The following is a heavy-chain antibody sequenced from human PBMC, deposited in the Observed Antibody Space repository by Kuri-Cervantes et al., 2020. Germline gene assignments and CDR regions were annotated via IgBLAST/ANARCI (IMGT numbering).Heavy chain of an antibody. Sequence: GSLRLSCAVYGGSFTTYYQWTWIRQPPGEGPEWIGEINESGTIDYNPSLKSRVTMSVDTSKSQFSLKLSSVTAVDTAVYYCARFSGYASDWGQGTLVTVSS. CDR2: INESGTI. CDR1: GGSFTTYY. V-gene: IGHV4-34*01. J-gene: IGHJ4*02. CDR3: ARFSGYASD. D-gene: IGHD5-12*01.